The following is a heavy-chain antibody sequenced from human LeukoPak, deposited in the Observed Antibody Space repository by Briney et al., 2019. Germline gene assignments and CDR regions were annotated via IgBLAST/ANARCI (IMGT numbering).Heavy chain of an antibody. D-gene: IGHD3-10*01. CDR3: AKNLDASESYFPDE. CDR2: IGSAGT. Sequence: GGSLRLSCAASGFTIGTYAMTWVRQAPGKGLEWVSGIGSAGTYSADSVKGRFTISTDNSKNTLYLQMNSLRAEDTAVYYCAKNLDASESYFPDEWGQGTLVTVSS. J-gene: IGHJ4*02. CDR1: GFTIGTYA. V-gene: IGHV3-23*01.